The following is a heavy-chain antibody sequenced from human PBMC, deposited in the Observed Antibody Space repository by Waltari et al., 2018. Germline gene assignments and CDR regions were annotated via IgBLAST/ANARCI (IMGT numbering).Heavy chain of an antibody. Sequence: YYWSWIRQHPGKGLEWIGYIYYSGSTYYNPSLKSRVTISVDTSKNQFSLKLSSVTAADTAVYYCATTQHYYYDSSGTSFDYWGQGTLVTVS. CDR3: ATTQHYYYDSSGTSFDY. J-gene: IGHJ4*02. D-gene: IGHD3-22*01. CDR1: YY. V-gene: IGHV4-31*02. CDR2: IYYSGST.